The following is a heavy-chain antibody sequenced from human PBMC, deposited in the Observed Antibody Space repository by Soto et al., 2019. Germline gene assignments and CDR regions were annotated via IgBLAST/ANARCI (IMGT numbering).Heavy chain of an antibody. Sequence: ASVKVSCKSSGYSFTGYYIHWVRQAPGQGLEWMGWINPNSGDTNYAQKFQGRVTVTRDTSFSTAYMELSSLRSDDTAVYYCATRYSYVHFWGQGTLVTVSS. D-gene: IGHD5-18*01. CDR2: INPNSGDT. J-gene: IGHJ4*02. CDR3: ATRYSYVHF. V-gene: IGHV1-2*02. CDR1: GYSFTGYY.